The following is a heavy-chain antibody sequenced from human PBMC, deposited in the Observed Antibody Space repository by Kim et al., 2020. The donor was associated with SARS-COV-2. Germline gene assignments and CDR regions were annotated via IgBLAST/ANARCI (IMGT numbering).Heavy chain of an antibody. D-gene: IGHD6-6*01. CDR1: GFKFERFA. Sequence: GGSLRLSCEMSGFKFERFAVHWVRQPPGKGLEWVSGLSLDSDRIGYADSVKGRFTVSRDKAKDTLYLQMDSLRIEDTAFYYCTRDLVPGGADYCGQGTLVTVSS. CDR2: LSLDSDRI. J-gene: IGHJ4*02. V-gene: IGHV3-9*01. CDR3: TRDLVPGGADY.